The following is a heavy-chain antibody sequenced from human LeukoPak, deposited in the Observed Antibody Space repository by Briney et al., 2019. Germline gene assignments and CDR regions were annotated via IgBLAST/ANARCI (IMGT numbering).Heavy chain of an antibody. Sequence: PGGSLRLSCEASEFIFSSYGMHWVRHAPGKGLEWVAAIWDDGSEKYYGDSVRGRFTISRDDAKNSLYLQMNSLRAEDTAVYYCARGWSYVIYWGQGTLVTVSS. J-gene: IGHJ4*02. CDR2: IWDDGSEK. CDR3: ARGWSYVIY. V-gene: IGHV3-33*01. CDR1: EFIFSSYG. D-gene: IGHD1-26*01.